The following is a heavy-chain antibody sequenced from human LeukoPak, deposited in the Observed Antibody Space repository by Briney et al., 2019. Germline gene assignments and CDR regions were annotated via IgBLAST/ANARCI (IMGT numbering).Heavy chain of an antibody. CDR1: DDSIRSSAYY. D-gene: IGHD3-10*01. V-gene: IGHV4-39*07. J-gene: IGHJ4*02. CDR3: ARWILYSSGSYSDY. CDR2: IYYSGST. Sequence: SETLSLTCAVSDDSIRSSAYYWGWIRQPPGKGLEWIGSIYYSGSTYYNPSLKSRVTISIDTSKNQFSLKLSSVTAADTAVYYCARWILYSSGSYSDYWGQGTLVTVSS.